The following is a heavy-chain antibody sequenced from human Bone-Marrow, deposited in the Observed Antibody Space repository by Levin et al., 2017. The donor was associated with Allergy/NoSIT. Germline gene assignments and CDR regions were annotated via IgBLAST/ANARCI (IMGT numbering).Heavy chain of an antibody. J-gene: IGHJ4*02. Sequence: GESLKISCAASGFTFDDYGINWVRQAPGKGLEWVSGINWNGASRGYGDSVKGRFTISRDKYRKSVDLQMDSLRAEDTALYFCARDPGITMVRGASGSFFDYWGQGIQVTVTS. CDR3: ARDPGITMVRGASGSFFDY. CDR1: GFTFDDYG. CDR2: INWNGASR. V-gene: IGHV3-20*04. D-gene: IGHD3-10*01.